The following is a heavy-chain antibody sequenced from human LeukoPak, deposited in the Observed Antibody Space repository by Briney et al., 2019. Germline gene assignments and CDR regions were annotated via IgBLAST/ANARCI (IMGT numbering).Heavy chain of an antibody. CDR1: GFIFSDHY. CDR2: SRNKVDSYTI. D-gene: IGHD2-15*01. J-gene: IGHJ3*02. CDR3: ARGYCSGSRCSRKADAFDI. Sequence: PGGSLRLSCAASGFIFSDHYMDWVRQAPGKGLEWVGRSRNKVDSYTIEYAASVEGRFTISRDDSKNSLYLQLNSLTTEDTAVYYCARGYCSGSRCSRKADAFDIWGQGTMVTVSS. V-gene: IGHV3-72*01.